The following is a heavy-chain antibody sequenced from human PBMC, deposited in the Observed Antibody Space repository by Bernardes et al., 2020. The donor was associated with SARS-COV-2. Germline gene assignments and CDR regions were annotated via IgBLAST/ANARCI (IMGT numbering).Heavy chain of an antibody. D-gene: IGHD4-17*01. V-gene: IGHV4-59*01. CDR3: ARIGTVTAPHPDY. Sequence: SETLSLTCTVSGGSISSYYWSWIRQPPGKGLEWIGYIYYSGSTNYNPSLKSRVTISVDTSKNQFSLKLSSVTAADTAVYYCARIGTVTAPHPDYWGQGTLVTVSS. CDR1: GGSISSYY. CDR2: IYYSGST. J-gene: IGHJ4*02.